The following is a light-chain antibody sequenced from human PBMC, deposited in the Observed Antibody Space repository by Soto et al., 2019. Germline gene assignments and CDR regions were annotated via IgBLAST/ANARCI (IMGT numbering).Light chain of an antibody. CDR3: QQLNTYPVT. V-gene: IGKV1-9*01. CDR1: QGISRY. CDR2: AAS. J-gene: IGKJ4*01. Sequence: IQLTQSPSSLSSSVGDGVTITCRASQGISRYLSWYQQKPGRAPKLLISAASTLQSGVPARFSGSGSGTDFTLSITSLQPEDFATYYCQQLNTYPVTFGGGTKVDIK.